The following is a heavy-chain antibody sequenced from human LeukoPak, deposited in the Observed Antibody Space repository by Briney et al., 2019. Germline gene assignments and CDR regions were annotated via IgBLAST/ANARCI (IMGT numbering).Heavy chain of an antibody. V-gene: IGHV4-30-4*01. J-gene: IGHJ5*02. CDR1: GGSISSDDYY. Sequence: SETLSLTCTVSGGSISSDDYYWSWIRQPPGKDLEWIAYMYYSGRTYYNPSLKSRVTMSAATSKNQLSLKLSSVTAADTAVYYCARPYYYDCRIDPWGQGILVTVSS. D-gene: IGHD3-22*01. CDR3: ARPYYYDCRIDP. CDR2: MYYSGRT.